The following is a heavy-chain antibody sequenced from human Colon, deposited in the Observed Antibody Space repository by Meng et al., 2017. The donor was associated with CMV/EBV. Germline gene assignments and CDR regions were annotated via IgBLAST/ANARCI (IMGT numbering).Heavy chain of an antibody. Sequence: GESLKISCVASGFTFSDYYMSWIRQAPGKGLEWVSAISGSGGSTYYADSVKGRFTISRDNSKNTLYLQMNSLRAEDTAVYYCAGLGYSSSWPYFDYWGQGTLVTVSS. J-gene: IGHJ4*02. D-gene: IGHD6-13*01. CDR2: ISGSGGST. CDR1: GFTFSDYY. V-gene: IGHV3-23*01. CDR3: AGLGYSSSWPYFDY.